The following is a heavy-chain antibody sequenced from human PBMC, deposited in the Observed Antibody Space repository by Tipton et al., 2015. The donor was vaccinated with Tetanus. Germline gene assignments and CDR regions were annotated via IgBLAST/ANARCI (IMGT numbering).Heavy chain of an antibody. J-gene: IGHJ3*02. D-gene: IGHD3-10*01. Sequence: TLSLTCSVSGASISSYYWNWIRQVPGKGLAWIGYTHHSGNTNYNPSLSGRVTTSVDTSKNQFSLKMSSVTAADTAVYYCARWGDASGSTNLYAFDIWGQGTMVSVSS. CDR3: ARWGDASGSTNLYAFDI. CDR1: GASISSYY. V-gene: IGHV4-59*01. CDR2: THHSGNT.